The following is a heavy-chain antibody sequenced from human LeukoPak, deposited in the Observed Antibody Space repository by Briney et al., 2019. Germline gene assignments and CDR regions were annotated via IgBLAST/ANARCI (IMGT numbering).Heavy chain of an antibody. CDR1: GYTFSDYY. CDR3: AKVAGDRMDY. CDR2: INPSSGGT. Sequence: ASVKVSCKASGYTFSDYYIHWVRQAPGQGLEWMGWINPSSGGTNYAQKFQDRVTVTRDTSISTAYMELRSLRPDGTAVYYCAKVAGDRMDYWGQGTLLTVSS. J-gene: IGHJ4*02. D-gene: IGHD6-13*01. V-gene: IGHV1-2*02.